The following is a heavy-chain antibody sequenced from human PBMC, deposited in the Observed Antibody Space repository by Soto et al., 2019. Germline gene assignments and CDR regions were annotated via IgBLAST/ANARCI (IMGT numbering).Heavy chain of an antibody. J-gene: IGHJ6*02. CDR3: AKTRSSSAHYNGLDV. V-gene: IGHV3-23*01. CDR1: GFTFSSYA. D-gene: IGHD6-6*01. Sequence: PGGSLRLSCAASGFTFSSYAMKWVRQAPGKGLEWVSLIGESGTPTYYADSVKGRFTISRDNSGNTLFLEMYSLRAEDTAVYYCAKTRSSSAHYNGLDVWGQGTTVTVSS. CDR2: IGESGTPT.